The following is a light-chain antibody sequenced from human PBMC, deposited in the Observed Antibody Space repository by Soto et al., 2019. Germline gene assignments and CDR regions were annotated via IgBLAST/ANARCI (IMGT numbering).Light chain of an antibody. V-gene: IGLV1-40*01. Sequence: QSVLTQPPSVSGAPGQRVTMSCTGSSSNIGAGYDVHWYQQLPGTAPKLLIYGNSNRPSGVPDRFSGSKSGTSASLAITGLQAEDEADYYCQSYDSSLRVFGTGTKLTVL. CDR2: GNS. CDR3: QSYDSSLRV. CDR1: SSNIGAGYD. J-gene: IGLJ1*01.